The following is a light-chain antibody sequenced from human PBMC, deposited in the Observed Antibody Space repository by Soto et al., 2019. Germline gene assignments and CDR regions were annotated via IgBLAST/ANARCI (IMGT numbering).Light chain of an antibody. CDR3: AAWDDSLNGPV. V-gene: IGLV1-44*01. Sequence: QSVLTQPPSASGTPGQRVTISCSGSSSNIGSNTVNWYQQLPGTAPKLLIYSNNQRPSGVPDRFSDSKSGTSASLAISGLQSEEEADYYCAAWDDSLNGPVCGGGTKLTVL. CDR1: SSNIGSNT. CDR2: SNN. J-gene: IGLJ2*01.